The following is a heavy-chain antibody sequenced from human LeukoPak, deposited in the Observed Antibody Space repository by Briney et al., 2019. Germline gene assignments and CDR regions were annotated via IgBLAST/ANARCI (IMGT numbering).Heavy chain of an antibody. CDR3: ARVSAAGTGFLDL. V-gene: IGHV3-30*03. CDR1: GFTFSSYG. J-gene: IGHJ2*01. Sequence: GGSLRLSCAASGFTFSSYGMHWVRQAPGKGLEWGAVISYDGSNKYYADSVKGRFTISRDNAKNSLFLQMNSLRVEDTALYYCARVSAAGTGFLDLWGRGTLVLVSA. D-gene: IGHD6-13*01. CDR2: ISYDGSNK.